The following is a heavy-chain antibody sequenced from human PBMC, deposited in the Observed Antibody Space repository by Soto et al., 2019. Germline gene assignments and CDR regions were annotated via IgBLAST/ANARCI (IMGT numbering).Heavy chain of an antibody. CDR2: TYYRSKWYS. J-gene: IGHJ6*02. Sequence: PSQTLSLTCAISGDSVSSNSAAWNWIRQSPSRGLEWLGRTYYRSKWYSDYAGSVKSRITLNPDTSRNQVSLQLNSVTPEDTAIYFCARGRGSGWNYYGMDVWGQGTTVTSP. D-gene: IGHD6-19*01. V-gene: IGHV6-1*01. CDR3: ARGRGSGWNYYGMDV. CDR1: GDSVSSNSAA.